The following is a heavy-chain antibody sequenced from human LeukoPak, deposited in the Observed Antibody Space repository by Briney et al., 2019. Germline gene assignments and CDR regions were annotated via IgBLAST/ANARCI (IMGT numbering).Heavy chain of an antibody. V-gene: IGHV3-21*01. CDR2: ISSSSSYI. J-gene: IGHJ6*02. CDR1: GFTFSNYK. Sequence: GGSLRLSCSASGFTFSNYKMNWVRQAPGKGLEWVSSISSSSSYIYYADSVKGRFTISRDNAKNSLFLQMNSLRAEDTAGYYCARERLVVVSVSYYYYGMDVWGQGTTVTV. D-gene: IGHD2-2*01. CDR3: ARERLVVVSVSYYYYGMDV.